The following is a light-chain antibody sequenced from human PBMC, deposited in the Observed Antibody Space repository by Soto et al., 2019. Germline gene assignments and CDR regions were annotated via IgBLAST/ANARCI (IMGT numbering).Light chain of an antibody. Sequence: EIAMTQSPATPSVSPRGSTTPSRVAGQPLNNNVAWYQHKPGQAPRLLIYGASTRATGIPDRFSGSGSGTDFTLTISRLEPEDFAVYYCQQYGSSHRTFGQGTKVDI. V-gene: IGKV3-20*01. CDR1: QPLNNN. CDR2: GAS. J-gene: IGKJ1*01. CDR3: QQYGSSHRT.